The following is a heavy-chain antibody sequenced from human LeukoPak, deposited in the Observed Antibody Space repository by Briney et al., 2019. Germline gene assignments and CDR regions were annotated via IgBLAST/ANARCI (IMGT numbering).Heavy chain of an antibody. J-gene: IGHJ4*02. CDR3: ARAQRDGYNQIDY. Sequence: GGSLRLSCAASGFTFSSYGMSWVRQRPGKGLESLAVISHDASETYYANSVKGRFTISRDNSKDTLYLQMTSLRGEDTAVYYCARAQRDGYNQIDYWGQGTLVVVSS. CDR1: GFTFSSYG. V-gene: IGHV3-30*03. CDR2: ISHDASET. D-gene: IGHD5-24*01.